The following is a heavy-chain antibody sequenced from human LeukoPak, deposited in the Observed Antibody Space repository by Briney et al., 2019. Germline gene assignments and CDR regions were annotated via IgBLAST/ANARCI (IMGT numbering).Heavy chain of an antibody. CDR2: INEDGSER. Sequence: GGALRLSCAASGVTFSSYWMSWVGQAPGKGLEGVGNINEDGSERYYVDCVKGRITISRDNPKNSLYLQMNTLRAEDMALYYCAKAEPWELLNYAFDIWGQRTMVTVSS. CDR1: GVTFSSYW. J-gene: IGHJ3*02. D-gene: IGHD1-26*01. CDR3: AKAEPWELLNYAFDI. V-gene: IGHV3-7*03.